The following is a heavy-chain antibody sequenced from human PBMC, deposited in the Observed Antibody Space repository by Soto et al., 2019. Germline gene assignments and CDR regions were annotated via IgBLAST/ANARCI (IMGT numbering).Heavy chain of an antibody. CDR3: ARQRTSVVTQAYFDV. CDR1: GGSISSYY. CDR2: IYYSGST. V-gene: IGHV4-59*08. J-gene: IGHJ4*02. D-gene: IGHD2-21*02. Sequence: PSEPLSLTCTVSGGSISSYYWSWIRQPPGKGLEWIGYIYYSGSTNYNPSLKSRVPMSIDTSKDQFSLKLKSVTAADTALYFCARQRTSVVTQAYFDVWGPGSLVTVSS.